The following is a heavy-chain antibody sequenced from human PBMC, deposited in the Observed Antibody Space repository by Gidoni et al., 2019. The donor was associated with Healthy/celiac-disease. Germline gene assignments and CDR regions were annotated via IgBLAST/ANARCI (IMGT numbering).Heavy chain of an antibody. CDR3: ARDPTMVRGVINGMDV. CDR2: INPNSGGT. V-gene: IGHV1-2*02. Sequence: QVQLVQSGAEVKKPGASVKVSCKASGYTFTGYYMHWVRQAPGQGLEWMGWINPNSGGTNYAQKFQGRVTMTRDTSISTAYMELSRLRSDDTAVYYCARDPTMVRGVINGMDVWGQGTTVTVSS. D-gene: IGHD3-10*01. J-gene: IGHJ6*02. CDR1: GYTFTGYY.